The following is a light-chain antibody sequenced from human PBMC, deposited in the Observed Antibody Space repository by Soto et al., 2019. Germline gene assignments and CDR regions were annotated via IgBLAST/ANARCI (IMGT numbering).Light chain of an antibody. CDR2: AAS. CDR3: QQLNSFPLT. Sequence: DMQMTQSPSSVSASVGDRVTMTCRASQGINNWLAWYQQKPGKAPELLIYAASSLQSGVPSRFSGSGSGTDFTLTISSLQPEDFATYYCQQLNSFPLTFGGGTKVDIK. V-gene: IGKV1-12*01. J-gene: IGKJ4*01. CDR1: QGINNW.